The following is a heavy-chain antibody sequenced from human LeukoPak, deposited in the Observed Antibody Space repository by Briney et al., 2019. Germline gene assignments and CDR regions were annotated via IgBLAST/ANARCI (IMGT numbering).Heavy chain of an antibody. J-gene: IGHJ4*02. CDR2: ISASGTTT. V-gene: IGHV3-23*01. CDR3: AKSSIFYDSSGYYVGEKYYFDY. Sequence: GGSLRLSCAVSGITLSNYAMSWVRQAPGKGLEWVSAISASGTTTYYADSVQGRFTISRDNSKNTLYLQMNSLRAEDTAVYYCAKSSIFYDSSGYYVGEKYYFDYWGQGTLVTVSS. D-gene: IGHD3-22*01. CDR1: GITLSNYA.